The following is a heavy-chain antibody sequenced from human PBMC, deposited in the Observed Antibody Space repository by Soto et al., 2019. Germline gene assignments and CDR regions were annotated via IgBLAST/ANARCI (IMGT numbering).Heavy chain of an antibody. CDR2: IDSVTRAS. Sequence: EVQLVESGGGRVKPGGSLRLSCVASGFAFNAYPMNWVRQPPGKGLEWVSSIDSVTRASFYADSVKGRFTISRDNAKNSLYLQMDSLRAEDTAVYYCATIRRSSGWPDYWGQGTLVTVSS. CDR3: ATIRRSSGWPDY. J-gene: IGHJ4*02. CDR1: GFAFNAYP. D-gene: IGHD6-25*01. V-gene: IGHV3-21*01.